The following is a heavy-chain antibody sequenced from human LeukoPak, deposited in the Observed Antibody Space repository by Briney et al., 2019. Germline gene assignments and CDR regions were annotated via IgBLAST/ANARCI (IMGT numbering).Heavy chain of an antibody. V-gene: IGHV1-2*02. J-gene: IGHJ4*02. CDR2: INPNSGGT. CDR3: ASGPHSSGYYY. D-gene: IGHD3-22*01. Sequence: EASVKVSCKASGYTFTGYYMHWVRQAPGQGLEWMGWINPNSGGTNYAQKFQGRVTMTTDTSTSTAYMELRSLRSDDTAVYYCASGPHSSGYYYWGQGTLVTVSS. CDR1: GYTFTGYY.